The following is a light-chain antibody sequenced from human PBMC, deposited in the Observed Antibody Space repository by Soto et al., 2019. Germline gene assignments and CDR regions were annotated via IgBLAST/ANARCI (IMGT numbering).Light chain of an antibody. CDR2: AAS. V-gene: IGKV1-39*01. Sequence: DTRMTQSPSSLSASVGDRVTITCRASLTISRYLNWYQQKPGKAPKLLIYAASSLESGVPSRFSGSASGTDFTLTIASLQAEDFATYYCQQSYNTPLTFGGGTKVDIK. CDR1: LTISRY. J-gene: IGKJ4*01. CDR3: QQSYNTPLT.